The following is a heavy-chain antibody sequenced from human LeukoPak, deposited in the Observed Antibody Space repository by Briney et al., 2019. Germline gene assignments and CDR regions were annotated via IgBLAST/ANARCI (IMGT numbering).Heavy chain of an antibody. CDR3: AKHRGVHPPYYLDV. CDR1: GFTFSNYA. CDR2: IRNDGVTT. D-gene: IGHD3-10*01. Sequence: GGSLRLSCAASGFTFSNYAMSWVRQGPGQGLQWVSLIRNDGVTTYYADSVKGRFTISRDNFKNTLYLQVNILRAEDTAVYYCAKHRGVHPPYYLDVWGKGTTVTVSS. V-gene: IGHV3-23*01. J-gene: IGHJ6*03.